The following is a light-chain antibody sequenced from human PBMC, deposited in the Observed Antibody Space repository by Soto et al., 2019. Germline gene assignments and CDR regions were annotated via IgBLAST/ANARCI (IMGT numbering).Light chain of an antibody. CDR2: DVT. CDR1: SSDVGGYNY. CDR3: ASYTSSATYV. Sequence: ALTQPASVSGSPGQSITISCTGTSSDVGGYNYVSWYQQHPGKAPKLMIYDVTNRPSGVSSRFSGSKSGNTASLTISGLQAEDEADYYCASYTSSATYVIGTGTKSPS. V-gene: IGLV2-14*01. J-gene: IGLJ1*01.